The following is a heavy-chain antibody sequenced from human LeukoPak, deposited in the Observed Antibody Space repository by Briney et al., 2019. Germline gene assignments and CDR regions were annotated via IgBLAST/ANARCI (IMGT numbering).Heavy chain of an antibody. V-gene: IGHV1-69*13. CDR3: ARATGDTAMATFDY. D-gene: IGHD5-18*01. CDR2: IIPIFGTA. CDR1: GGTFSSYA. Sequence: SVNVSCKASGGTFSSYAISWVRQAPGQGLEWMGGIIPIFGTANYAQKFQGRVTITADESTSTAYMELSSLRSEDTAVYYCARATGDTAMATFDYWGQGTLVTVSS. J-gene: IGHJ4*02.